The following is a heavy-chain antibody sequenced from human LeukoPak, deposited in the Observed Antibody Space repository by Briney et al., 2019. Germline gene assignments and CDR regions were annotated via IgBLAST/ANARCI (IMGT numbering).Heavy chain of an antibody. J-gene: IGHJ4*02. CDR3: VRERSGYDY. Sequence: GGSLRLSCAASGFTFSDYYMSWIRQAPGKEPEWVAKIHPDGSEKYCVDSVKGRFTISRDNAKNSLYLQMNSLRVEDTAVYYCVRERSGYDYWGQGTLVTVSS. D-gene: IGHD6-25*01. CDR2: IHPDGSEK. V-gene: IGHV3-7*01. CDR1: GFTFSDYY.